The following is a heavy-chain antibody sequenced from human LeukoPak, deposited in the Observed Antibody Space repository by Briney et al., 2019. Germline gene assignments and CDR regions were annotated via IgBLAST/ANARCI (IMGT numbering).Heavy chain of an antibody. CDR2: INHSGST. J-gene: IGHJ4*02. CDR1: GGSFSGYY. V-gene: IGHV4-34*01. Sequence: SETLSLTCAVYGGSFSGYYWSWIRQPPGKGLEWIGEINHSGSTNYNPSLKSRVTISVDTSKNQFSLKLSSVTAADTAVYYCARDQNWNRPLTYFDYWGQGTLVTVSS. D-gene: IGHD1-1*01. CDR3: ARDQNWNRPLTYFDY.